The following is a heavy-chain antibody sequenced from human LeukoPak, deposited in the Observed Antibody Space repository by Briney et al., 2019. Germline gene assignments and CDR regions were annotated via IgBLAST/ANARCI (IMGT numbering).Heavy chain of an antibody. CDR2: IYPNSGAT. CDR3: GTLLSNGPFDY. CDR1: GYTFTGYY. Sequence: ASVKVSCKASGYTFTGYYMHWVRQAPGQGLEWMGYIYPNSGATKYAQKFQGRVTMTRDTSISTAYMELSGPGSEDTAVYYCGTLLSNGPFDYWGQGSLVTVSS. V-gene: IGHV1-2*02. J-gene: IGHJ4*02.